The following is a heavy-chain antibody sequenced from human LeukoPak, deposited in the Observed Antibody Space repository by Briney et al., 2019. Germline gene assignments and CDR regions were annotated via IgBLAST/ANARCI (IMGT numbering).Heavy chain of an antibody. Sequence: GGSLRLSCAASGFTFSSYAMSWVRQAPGKGLEWVAAISNTGGSTYFADSVKGGFTISRDNSRNTLYLQIHSLRAEHTAASSCANFERTVAGPYNWFDPWGQGTLVTVSS. D-gene: IGHD6-19*01. CDR2: ISNTGGST. CDR3: ANFERTVAGPYNWFDP. V-gene: IGHV3-23*01. J-gene: IGHJ5*02. CDR1: GFTFSSYA.